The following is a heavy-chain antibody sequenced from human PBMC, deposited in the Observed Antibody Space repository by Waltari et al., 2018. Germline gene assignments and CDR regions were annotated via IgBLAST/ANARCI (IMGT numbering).Heavy chain of an antibody. Sequence: QLQLQESGPRLVRPSETLSLICRVSGVSITSTKHYWAWIRRSPGQGLEWIGTVSYSGTTYISPSLKSRVSVSRDTSKNQVSLILGSVTAADMAVYYCATYIGASVGTAAFDVWGQGTMVTVSS. CDR2: VSYSGTT. CDR1: GVSITSTKHY. V-gene: IGHV4-39*01. CDR3: ATYIGASVGTAAFDV. D-gene: IGHD5-12*01. J-gene: IGHJ3*01.